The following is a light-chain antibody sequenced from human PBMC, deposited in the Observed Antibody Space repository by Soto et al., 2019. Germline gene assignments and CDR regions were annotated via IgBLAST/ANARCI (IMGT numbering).Light chain of an antibody. V-gene: IGKV1-39*01. J-gene: IGKJ1*01. CDR3: QQSYSTTRT. Sequence: DLQMTQSPSSLSASVGDRVTITCRASQSISSYLNWYQQKPGKAPKLLIYAASNLQSAVLSRFKEGGTGTDFTLTINGLQPEDFATYYCQQSYSTTRTFCQGTKVEIK. CDR2: AAS. CDR1: QSISSY.